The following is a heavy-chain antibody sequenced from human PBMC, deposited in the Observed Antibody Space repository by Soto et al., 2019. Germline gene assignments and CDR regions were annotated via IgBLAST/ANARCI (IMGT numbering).Heavy chain of an antibody. CDR1: GDTSTTYV. J-gene: IGHJ4*02. CDR2: INPMSRTA. D-gene: IGHD2-21*01. V-gene: IGHV1-69*01. CDR3: VRGTYCGASCYFAREY. Sequence: VQLVQSGSEVKKPGSSVKVSCKASGDTSTTYVVSWVRQAPGNGLEWMGGINPMSRTAKYAEKYSGRVTITADEATKTVYLDLTTLRFEDTAVYFCVRGTYCGASCYFAREYWVQGTLVAVSS.